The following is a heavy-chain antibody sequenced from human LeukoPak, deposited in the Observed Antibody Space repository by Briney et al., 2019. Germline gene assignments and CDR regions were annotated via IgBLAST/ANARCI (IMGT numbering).Heavy chain of an antibody. J-gene: IGHJ4*02. CDR3: ARDSLHPSSLHYYFDY. D-gene: IGHD6-6*01. Sequence: GGSLRLSCAASGFTFSSYWMHWVRQAPGKGLEWVSSISTSSSYIYSADSLKGRFTISRDNAKNSLYLQMNSLRVEDTAVYYCARDSLHPSSLHYYFDYWGQGTLVTVSS. CDR2: ISTSSSYI. CDR1: GFTFSSYW. V-gene: IGHV3-21*01.